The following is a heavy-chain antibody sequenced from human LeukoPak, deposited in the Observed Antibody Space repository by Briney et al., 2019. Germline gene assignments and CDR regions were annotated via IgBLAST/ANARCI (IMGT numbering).Heavy chain of an antibody. J-gene: IGHJ5*02. CDR3: ASYHYDILTGRHNWFDP. CDR2: INHSGST. CDR1: GGSFSYYY. Sequence: SETLSLTCAVYGGSFSYYYWSWIRQPPGKGLEWIGEINHSGSTNYNPSLKSRVTISVDTSKNQFSLKLSSVTAADTAVYYCASYHYDILTGRHNWFDPWGQGTLVTVSS. V-gene: IGHV4-34*01. D-gene: IGHD3-9*01.